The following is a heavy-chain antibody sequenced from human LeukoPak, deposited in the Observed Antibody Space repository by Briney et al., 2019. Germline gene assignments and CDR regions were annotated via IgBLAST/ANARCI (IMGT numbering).Heavy chain of an antibody. CDR2: ISGSGGRT. Sequence: PGGSLRLSCAASGFTFSSYAMSWVRQAPGKGLEWVSAISGSGGRTYYADSVKGRFTISRDNSKNTLYLQMNSLRAEDTAVYYCAKSRYCSSTSCYRGWFDPWGQGTLVTVSS. J-gene: IGHJ5*02. V-gene: IGHV3-23*01. CDR3: AKSRYCSSTSCYRGWFDP. D-gene: IGHD2-2*01. CDR1: GFTFSSYA.